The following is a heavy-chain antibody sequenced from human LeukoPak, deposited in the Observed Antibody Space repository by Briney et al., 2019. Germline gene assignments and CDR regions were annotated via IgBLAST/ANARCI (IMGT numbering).Heavy chain of an antibody. CDR2: LNLDGSDK. J-gene: IGHJ4*01. CDR3: AKGKRYPDY. CDR1: GFTFSSYA. V-gene: IGHV3-7*03. Sequence: GGSLRLSCAASGFTFSSYAMSWVRQAPGKGLGWVASLNLDGSDKYYVDSVKGRFTISRDNAKNSLYLQMDSLRVEDTVVYYCAKGKRYPDYWGQGTLVTVSS. D-gene: IGHD1-1*01.